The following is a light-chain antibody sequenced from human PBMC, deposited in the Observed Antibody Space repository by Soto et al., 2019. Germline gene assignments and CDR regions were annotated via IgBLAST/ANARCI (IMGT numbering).Light chain of an antibody. CDR2: GVK. CDR1: GRDIGAYDY. CDR3: SSYTTSYFYV. J-gene: IGLJ1*01. V-gene: IGLV2-14*01. Sequence: QSALTQPASVSGSPGQSITISCTGSGRDIGAYDYASWYQQHPGKAPKLLIYGVKNRPSGVSYRFSASKSAFTASLTISGLQAEDEAHYYCSSYTTSYFYVFGPGTKLTVL.